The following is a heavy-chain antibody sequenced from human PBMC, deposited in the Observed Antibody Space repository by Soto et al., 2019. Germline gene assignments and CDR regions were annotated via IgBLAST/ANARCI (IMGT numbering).Heavy chain of an antibody. Sequence: DVQLLESGGHLVQPGGSLRRSCAASGFTFSSYAMSWVRQAPGKGLEWVSSVSAGGDMTYYSDSVKGRFTISRDNSNNALFLQMNSLRIEHTALYYCARGDRGGSGSPASYYYSGVDVWGQGATVTVS. J-gene: IGHJ6*02. D-gene: IGHD3-10*01. CDR1: GFTFSSYA. CDR3: ARGDRGGSGSPASYYYSGVDV. CDR2: VSAGGDMT. V-gene: IGHV3-23*01.